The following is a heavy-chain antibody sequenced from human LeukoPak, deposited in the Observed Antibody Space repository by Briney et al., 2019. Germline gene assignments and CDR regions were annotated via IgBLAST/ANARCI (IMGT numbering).Heavy chain of an antibody. CDR3: ARDYDSSGYYPLGY. Sequence: SETLSLTCTVSGGSITSSSYYWGWIRQPPGKGLEWIGSIYYSGSTYYNPSLKSRATISVDTSKNQFSLKLSSVTAADTAVYFCARDYDSSGYYPLGYWGQGTLVTVSS. J-gene: IGHJ4*02. CDR2: IYYSGST. D-gene: IGHD3-22*01. CDR1: GGSITSSSYY. V-gene: IGHV4-39*07.